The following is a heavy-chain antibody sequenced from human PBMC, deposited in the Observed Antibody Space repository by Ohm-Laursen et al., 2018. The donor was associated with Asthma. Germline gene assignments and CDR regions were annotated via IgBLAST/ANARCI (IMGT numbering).Heavy chain of an antibody. CDR3: ARASITGYSDY. CDR2: ISPYSGYT. V-gene: IGHV1-18*01. Sequence: GASVKVSCKASGHTFTSYTMQWVRQAPGQGLEWMGWISPYSGYTYYAQNFQGRVTMTTDTSTTTAYMELRSLRSDDTAVYYCARASITGYSDYWGQGALVTVSS. D-gene: IGHD1-20*01. CDR1: GHTFTSYT. J-gene: IGHJ4*02.